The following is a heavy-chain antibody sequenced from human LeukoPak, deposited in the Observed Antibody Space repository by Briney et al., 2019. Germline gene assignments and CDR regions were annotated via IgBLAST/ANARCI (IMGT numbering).Heavy chain of an antibody. J-gene: IGHJ4*02. Sequence: ASVKVSCMASGYTFTSYGSSWVRQAPGQGLEWMGWISAYNGNTNYAQKLQGRVTMTTDTSTSTAYMELRSLRSDDTAVYYCALDDRGIYSLDYWGQGALVTVSS. V-gene: IGHV1-18*01. CDR1: GYTFTSYG. D-gene: IGHD1-26*01. CDR3: ALDDRGIYSLDY. CDR2: ISAYNGNT.